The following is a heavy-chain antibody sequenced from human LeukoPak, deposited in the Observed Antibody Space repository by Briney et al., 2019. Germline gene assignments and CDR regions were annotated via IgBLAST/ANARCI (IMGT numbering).Heavy chain of an antibody. D-gene: IGHD5-24*01. J-gene: IGHJ4*02. V-gene: IGHV4-39*01. CDR1: GGSISSSSSY. CDR2: IYYSGSS. Sequence: SETLSLTCSVSGGSISSSSSYWGWIRQPPGKGLEWIGSIYYSGSSFDNPALKSRVTISVDTSKNQFSLKLSSVTAADTAVYYCARRRSGWLQSPIDYWGQGTLVTVSS. CDR3: ARRRSGWLQSPIDY.